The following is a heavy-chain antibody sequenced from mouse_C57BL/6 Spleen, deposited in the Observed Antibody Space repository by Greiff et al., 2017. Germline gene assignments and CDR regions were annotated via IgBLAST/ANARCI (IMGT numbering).Heavy chain of an antibody. CDR1: GYSITSGYY. CDR3: AREGGRERYFDV. Sequence: DVQLQESGPGLVKPSQSLSLTCSVTGYSITSGYYWNWIRQFPGNKLEWMGYISYDGSNNSNPSLKNRISITRDTSKNQFFLKLNSVTTEDTATYYCAREGGRERYFDVWGTGTTVTVSS. D-gene: IGHD3-3*01. J-gene: IGHJ1*03. V-gene: IGHV3-6*01. CDR2: ISYDGSN.